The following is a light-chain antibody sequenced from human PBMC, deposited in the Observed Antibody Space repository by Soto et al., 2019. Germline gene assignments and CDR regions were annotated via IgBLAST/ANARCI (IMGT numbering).Light chain of an antibody. J-gene: IGLJ3*02. CDR1: SSNIGAPFD. CDR3: QSYDSSLSAWV. V-gene: IGLV1-40*01. CDR2: DNT. Sequence: QPVLTQPPSVSGAPGQRVTISCTGNSSNIGAPFDVHWYQQLPGTAPKLLIYDNTRRPSGVPDRLSGSKSGTSASLAITGLQAEDEADYYCQSYDSSLSAWVFGGGTKLTVL.